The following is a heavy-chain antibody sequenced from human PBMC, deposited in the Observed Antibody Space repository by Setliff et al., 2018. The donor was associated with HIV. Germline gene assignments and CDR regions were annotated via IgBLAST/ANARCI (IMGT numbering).Heavy chain of an antibody. CDR1: GYTLTKLS. D-gene: IGHD1-26*01. Sequence: VASVKVSCKVSGYTLTKLSMHWVRQAPGKGLEWMGGFDPELGETFFAQRFQGRITMTGDTSADTAYMELRSLRSDDTATYYCAIDNRGGVGAPYYFDYWGQGAWVTVSS. CDR2: FDPELGET. CDR3: AIDNRGGVGAPYYFDY. J-gene: IGHJ4*02. V-gene: IGHV1-24*01.